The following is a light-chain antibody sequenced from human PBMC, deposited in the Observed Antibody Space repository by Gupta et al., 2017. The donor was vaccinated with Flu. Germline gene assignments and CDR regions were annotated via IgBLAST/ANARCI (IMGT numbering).Light chain of an antibody. V-gene: IGLV2-23*01. CDR3: CSYAGSSTLDV. Sequence: QSPLTHPASVSGSPGQSITISCTRTSSDVASYNRVSWYQQHPGKAPKLMIYEGSKRPSGGSNRCSGSKSGNKASLTISGLQAEDEADYYCCSYAGSSTLDVFGTGTKVTVL. CDR1: SSDVASYNR. J-gene: IGLJ1*01. CDR2: EGS.